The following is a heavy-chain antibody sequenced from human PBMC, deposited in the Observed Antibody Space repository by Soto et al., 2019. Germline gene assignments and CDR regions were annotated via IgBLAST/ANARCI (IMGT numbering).Heavy chain of an antibody. CDR1: GFAFSSYD. J-gene: IGHJ2*01. CDR3: ARDATYGSGRGPDWYFDL. V-gene: IGHV3-13*04. CDR2: TGTTGDT. D-gene: IGHD3-10*01. Sequence: EEQLVESGGGMVQPGGSLRLSCVASGFAFSSYDMHWVRQVAGKGLEWVSATGTTGDTYYPGSVKGRFTISREDGKNSLYLQMNNLRPGDTAVYYCARDATYGSGRGPDWYFDLWGRGTLVTVSS.